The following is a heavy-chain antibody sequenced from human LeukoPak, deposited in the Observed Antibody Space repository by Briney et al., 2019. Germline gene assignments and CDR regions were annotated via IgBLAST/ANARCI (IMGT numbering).Heavy chain of an antibody. D-gene: IGHD4-17*01. Sequence: SETLSLTCTVSGGSISSYYWSWIRQLPGKGLEWIGYIYYSGSTNYNPSLKSRVTISVGTSKNQFSLKLTSVTAADTAVYYCARGASDLTYDYGVNWGQGTLVTVSS. J-gene: IGHJ4*02. CDR3: ARGASDLTYDYGVN. CDR2: IYYSGST. CDR1: GGSISSYY. V-gene: IGHV4-59*01.